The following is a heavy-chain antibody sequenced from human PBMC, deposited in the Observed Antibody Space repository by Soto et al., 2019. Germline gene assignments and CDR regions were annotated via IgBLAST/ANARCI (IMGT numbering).Heavy chain of an antibody. V-gene: IGHV3-9*01. Sequence: EVQLIESGGGWVQPGTSLRVSCVASGFTFHEYAIHWVRQAPGKGLEWVSGISSDGDTIAYADSVQGRFTVFRDNAKNSLYLQLNSLRAEDTALYYCTKGGYDLIYYFGMDVWGQGTTVTVSS. CDR3: TKGGYDLIYYFGMDV. CDR1: GFTFHEYA. D-gene: IGHD5-12*01. CDR2: ISSDGDTI. J-gene: IGHJ6*02.